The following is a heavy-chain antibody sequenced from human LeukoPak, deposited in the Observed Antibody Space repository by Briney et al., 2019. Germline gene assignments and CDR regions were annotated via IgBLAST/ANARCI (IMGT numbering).Heavy chain of an antibody. J-gene: IGHJ5*02. Sequence: SETLSLTCAVYGGSFSGYYWSWIRQPPGKGLEWIGYIYYSGSTNYNPSLKSRVTISVDTPKNQFSLKLSSVTAADTAVYYCARLEFEYSSSSPFDPWGQGTLVTVSS. V-gene: IGHV4-59*01. CDR2: IYYSGST. D-gene: IGHD6-6*01. CDR1: GGSFSGYY. CDR3: ARLEFEYSSSSPFDP.